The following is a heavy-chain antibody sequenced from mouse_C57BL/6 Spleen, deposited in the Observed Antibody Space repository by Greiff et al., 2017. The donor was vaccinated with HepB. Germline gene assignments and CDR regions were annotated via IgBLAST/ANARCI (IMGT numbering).Heavy chain of an antibody. V-gene: IGHV1-42*01. J-gene: IGHJ2*01. D-gene: IGHD2-4*01. CDR2: INPSTGGT. CDR1: GYSFTGYY. Sequence: EVQLQQSGPELVKPGASVKISCKASGYSFTGYYMNWVKQSPEKSLEWIGEINPSTGGTTYNQKFKAKATLTVDKSSSTAYMQLKSLTSEDTAGYNRARSGDYDGGIDYWNQGTTLTDSS. CDR3: ARSGDYDGGIDY.